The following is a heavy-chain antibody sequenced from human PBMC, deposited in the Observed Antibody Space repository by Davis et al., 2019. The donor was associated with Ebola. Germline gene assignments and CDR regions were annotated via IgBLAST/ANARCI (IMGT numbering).Heavy chain of an antibody. V-gene: IGHV4-61*05. CDR1: GGSISSSSYY. CDR2: MYYSGTT. Sequence: SETLSLTCTVSGGSISSSSYYWGWTRQPTGKGLEWIGYMYYSGTTNYNPSLKSRVTMSMDTSKNQFSLKLSSVTAADTAFYYCARQSRIGGATTYYYMDVWGKGTTVTVSS. CDR3: ARQSRIGGATTYYYMDV. J-gene: IGHJ6*03. D-gene: IGHD1-26*01.